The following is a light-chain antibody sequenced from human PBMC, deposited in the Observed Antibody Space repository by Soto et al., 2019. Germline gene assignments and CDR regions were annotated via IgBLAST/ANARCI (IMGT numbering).Light chain of an antibody. CDR3: QQYGSSPPET. V-gene: IGKV3-20*01. Sequence: EIVLTQSPATLSLSPGERATLSCRASQSIGYYLAWYQEKPGQAPRLLIYGASSRATGIPDRFSGSGSGTDFTLTISRLEPEDFAVYYCQQYGSSPPETFGGGTKVDI. J-gene: IGKJ4*02. CDR1: QSIGYY. CDR2: GAS.